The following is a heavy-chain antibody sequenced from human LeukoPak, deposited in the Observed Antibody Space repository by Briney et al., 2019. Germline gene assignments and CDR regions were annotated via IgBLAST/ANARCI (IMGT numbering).Heavy chain of an antibody. CDR1: GFTFCSYA. V-gene: IGHV3-30*04. D-gene: IGHD2-2*02. CDR3: ARDPLGYCSSTSCYNSAFDI. J-gene: IGHJ3*02. Sequence: PGRSLRLSCAASGFTFCSYAMHWVRQAPGKGLEWAAVISYDGSNKYYADSVKGRSTISRDNSKNTLYLQMNSLRAEDTAVYYCARDPLGYCSSTSCYNSAFDIWGQGTMVTVSS. CDR2: ISYDGSNK.